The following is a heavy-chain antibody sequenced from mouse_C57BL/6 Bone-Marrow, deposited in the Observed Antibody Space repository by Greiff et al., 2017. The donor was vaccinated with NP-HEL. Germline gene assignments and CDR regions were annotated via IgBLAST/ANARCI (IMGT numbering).Heavy chain of an antibody. CDR1: GYTFTSYG. CDR2: IYPRSGNT. D-gene: IGHD1-1*01. Sequence: QVQLQQSGAELARPGASVKLSCKASGYTFTSYGISWVKQRTGQGLEWIGEIYPRSGNTYYNEKFKGKATLTADKSSSTAYMELRSLTSDDSAVYFCAPYYYGRRYYFDYWGQGTTLTVSS. J-gene: IGHJ2*01. V-gene: IGHV1-81*01. CDR3: APYYYGRRYYFDY.